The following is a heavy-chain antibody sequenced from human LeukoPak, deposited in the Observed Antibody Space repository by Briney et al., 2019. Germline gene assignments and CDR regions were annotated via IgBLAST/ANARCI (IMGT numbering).Heavy chain of an antibody. D-gene: IGHD4-17*01. CDR3: ARLRGDYWYFEL. J-gene: IGHJ2*01. CDR2: IYTGGNT. V-gene: IGHV4-4*07. Sequence: SETLSLTCTVSGGSISIYYWSWIRQPAGKGLEWIGRIYTGGNTYYNPSLKNRITMSVDTSKSQFSLKLSSVTAADTAVYYCARLRGDYWYFELWGRGTLVTVSS. CDR1: GGSISIYY.